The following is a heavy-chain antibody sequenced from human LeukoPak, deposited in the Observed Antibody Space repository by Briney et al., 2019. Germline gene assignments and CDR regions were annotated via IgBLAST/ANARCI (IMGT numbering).Heavy chain of an antibody. J-gene: IGHJ4*02. D-gene: IGHD2-21*02. Sequence: SETLSLTCTVSGDSLSSSYWSWVRQPAGKGLEWIGRIYTSGYTNYNPSLRSRVTLSVETSKNEFSLKLTSVTDADAAVYYCARDCNGGNCYLGVIDYWGQGTQVIVSS. CDR3: ARDCNGGNCYLGVIDY. V-gene: IGHV4-4*07. CDR1: GDSLSSSY. CDR2: IYTSGYT.